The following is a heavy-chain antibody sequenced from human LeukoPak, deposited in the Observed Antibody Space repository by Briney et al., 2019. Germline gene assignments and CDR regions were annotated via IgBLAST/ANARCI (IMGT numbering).Heavy chain of an antibody. J-gene: IGHJ4*02. CDR1: GFTFSSYA. CDR3: ARDFSGYDLAGSGLDY. V-gene: IGHV3-30-3*01. CDR2: ISYDGSNK. Sequence: GRSLRLSCAASGFTFSSYAMHWVRQAPGKGLEWVAVISYDGSNKYYADSVKGRFTISRDNSKNTLYLQMNSLRAEDTAVYYCARDFSGYDLAGSGLDYWGQGTLVTVSS. D-gene: IGHD5-12*01.